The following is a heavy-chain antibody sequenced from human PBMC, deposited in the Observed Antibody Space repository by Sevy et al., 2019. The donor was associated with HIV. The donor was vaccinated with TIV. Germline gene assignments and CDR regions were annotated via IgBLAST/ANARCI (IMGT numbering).Heavy chain of an antibody. CDR3: ARDIYCSSTSCYFPPYYYYYGMDV. Sequence: GGSLRLSCAASGFTFSSYEMNWVRQAPGKGLEWVSYISSSGSTIYYADSVKGRFTISRDNAKNSLYLQMNSLRAEDTAVYYCARDIYCSSTSCYFPPYYYYYGMDVWGQGTTVTVSS. CDR1: GFTFSSYE. CDR2: ISSSGSTI. D-gene: IGHD2-2*01. V-gene: IGHV3-48*03. J-gene: IGHJ6*02.